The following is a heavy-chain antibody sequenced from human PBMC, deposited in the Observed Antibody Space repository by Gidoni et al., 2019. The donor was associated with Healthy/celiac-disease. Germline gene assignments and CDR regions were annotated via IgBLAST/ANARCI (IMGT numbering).Heavy chain of an antibody. CDR3: AKPTRIAAAGFDY. V-gene: IGHV3-23*01. CDR1: GFNFSSYA. CDR2: ISRSGGST. Sequence: EVQLLASGGGLVQPGGSLRLSCAASGFNFSSYAMSWVRQAPGKGVEWVSAISRSGGSTYYAEYVKGRFTISRDNSKNTLYLQMNSLRAEDTAVYYCAKPTRIAAAGFDYWGQGTLVTVSS. D-gene: IGHD6-13*01. J-gene: IGHJ4*02.